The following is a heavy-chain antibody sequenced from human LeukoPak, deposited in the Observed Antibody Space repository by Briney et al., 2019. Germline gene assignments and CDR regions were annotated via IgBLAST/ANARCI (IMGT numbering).Heavy chain of an antibody. CDR1: GYTFTSYY. J-gene: IGHJ4*02. Sequence: ASVKVSCKASGYTFTSYYMHWVRQAPGQGLEWMGIINPSGGSTNYAQKFQGRVTITADKSTSTAYMELSSLRSEDTAVYYCARARLMTTVTTVFDYWGQGTLVTVSS. CDR3: ARARLMTTVTTVFDY. D-gene: IGHD4-17*01. V-gene: IGHV1-46*01. CDR2: INPSGGST.